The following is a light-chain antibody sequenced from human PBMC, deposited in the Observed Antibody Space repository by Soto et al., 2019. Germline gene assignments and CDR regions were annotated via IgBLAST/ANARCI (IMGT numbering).Light chain of an antibody. V-gene: IGKV1-39*01. CDR1: QSISTY. CDR2: AAS. Sequence: DIQMTQSPSSLSASVGDRVTITCRASQSISTYLNWYQQKPGKAPKLLMHAASSLDRGVPSRFSGSGSGTDFTLTISSVRPEDLGSFYCQQTFNSPITFGQGTRLEIK. CDR3: QQTFNSPIT. J-gene: IGKJ5*01.